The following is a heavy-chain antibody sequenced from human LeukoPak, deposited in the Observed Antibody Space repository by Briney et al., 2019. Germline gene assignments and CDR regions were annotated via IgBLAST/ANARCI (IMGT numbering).Heavy chain of an antibody. Sequence: PSETLSLTCTVSGGSISSYYWSWIRQPAGKGLEWIGRIYTSGSTNYNPSLKSRVTMSVDTSKNQFSLKLSSVTAADTAVYYCARIAARVYYYYMDVWGKGTTVTVSS. J-gene: IGHJ6*03. CDR1: GGSISSYY. D-gene: IGHD6-6*01. V-gene: IGHV4-4*07. CDR2: IYTSGST. CDR3: ARIAARVYYYYMDV.